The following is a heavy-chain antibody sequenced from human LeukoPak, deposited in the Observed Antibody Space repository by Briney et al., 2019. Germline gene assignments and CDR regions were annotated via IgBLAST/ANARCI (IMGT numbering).Heavy chain of an antibody. CDR1: GGSINSSGFF. J-gene: IGHJ5*02. V-gene: IGHV4-61*02. Sequence: SQTLSLTCTVSGGSINSSGFFWSWIRQPAGKGLEWIGRMYTSGSTNYNPSLKSRVTLLVDTSKNQFSLKLSSVTAADTAVYYCARVIAAAGTGSRFDPWGQGTLVTVSS. D-gene: IGHD6-13*01. CDR3: ARVIAAAGTGSRFDP. CDR2: MYTSGST.